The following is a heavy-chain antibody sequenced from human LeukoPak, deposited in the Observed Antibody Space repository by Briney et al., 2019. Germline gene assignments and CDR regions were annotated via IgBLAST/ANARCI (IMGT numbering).Heavy chain of an antibody. CDR1: GFTFSSYS. CDR3: ASSQYYYDSSGYQDDY. D-gene: IGHD3-22*01. Sequence: GGSLRLSCAASGFTFSSYSMNWVRQAPGKGLEWVSSISSSSSYIYYADSVKGRFTISRDNAKNSLYLQMNSLRAEDTAVYYCASSQYYYDSSGYQDDYWGQGTLVTVSS. J-gene: IGHJ4*02. CDR2: ISSSSSYI. V-gene: IGHV3-21*04.